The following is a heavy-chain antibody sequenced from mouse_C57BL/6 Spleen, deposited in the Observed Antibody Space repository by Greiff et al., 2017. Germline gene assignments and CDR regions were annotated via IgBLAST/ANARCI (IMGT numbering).Heavy chain of an antibody. D-gene: IGHD2-1*01. CDR3: ARFYYGNMDC. Sequence: VQLQQPGAELVMPGASVKLSCKASGYTFTSYWMHWVKQRPGQGLEWIGEIDPSDSYTNYNQKFKGKSTLTVDTSSSTAYLQLSSLTSEDSAVYYCARFYYGNMDCWGQRPSVTVSS. J-gene: IGHJ4*01. CDR2: IDPSDSYT. CDR1: GYTFTSYW. V-gene: IGHV1-69*01.